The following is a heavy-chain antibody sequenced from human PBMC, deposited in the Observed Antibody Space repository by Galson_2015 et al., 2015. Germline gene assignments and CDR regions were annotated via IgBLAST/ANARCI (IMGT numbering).Heavy chain of an antibody. D-gene: IGHD2-2*01. J-gene: IGHJ3*02. CDR2: ISSSSSTI. Sequence: SLRLSCAASGFTFSSYSMNWVRQAPGKGLEWVSYISSSSSTIYYADSVKGRFTISRDNAKNSLYLQMNSLRAEDTAVYYCARDRGDCQLLWRIGAFDIWGQGTMVTVSS. CDR1: GFTFSSYS. CDR3: ARDRGDCQLLWRIGAFDI. V-gene: IGHV3-48*01.